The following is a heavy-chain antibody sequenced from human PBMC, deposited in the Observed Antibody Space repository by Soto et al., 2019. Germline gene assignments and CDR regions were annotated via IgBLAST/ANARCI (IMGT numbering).Heavy chain of an antibody. J-gene: IGHJ6*02. Sequence: PSETLSLTCTVSGGSISSYYCSWIRQPPGKGLEWIGYIYYSGSTNYNPSLKSRVTISVDTSKNQFSLKLSSVTAADTAVYYCARDIVKSGYSYGPDYYYYYGMDVWGQGTTVTVSS. CDR2: IYYSGST. V-gene: IGHV4-59*01. CDR1: GGSISSYY. D-gene: IGHD5-18*01. CDR3: ARDIVKSGYSYGPDYYYYYGMDV.